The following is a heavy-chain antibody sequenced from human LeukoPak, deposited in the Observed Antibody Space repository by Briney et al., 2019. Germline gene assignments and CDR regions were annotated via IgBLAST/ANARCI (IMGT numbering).Heavy chain of an antibody. CDR3: AKDLGGYSYVGWFDP. Sequence: PGGSLRLSCAASGFTFSSYAMSWVRQAPGKGLEWVSAISGSGGSTYYADSVKGRFTISRDNSKNTLYLQMNSLRAEDTAVYYCAKDLGGYSYVGWFDPWGLGTLVTVSS. CDR2: ISGSGGST. D-gene: IGHD5-18*01. V-gene: IGHV3-23*01. J-gene: IGHJ5*02. CDR1: GFTFSSYA.